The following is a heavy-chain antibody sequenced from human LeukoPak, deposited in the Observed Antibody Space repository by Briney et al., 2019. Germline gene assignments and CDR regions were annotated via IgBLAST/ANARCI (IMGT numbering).Heavy chain of an antibody. V-gene: IGHV3-7*01. D-gene: IGHD6-19*01. Sequence: GGSLRLSCAASGFTFSSYWMSWVRQAPGKGLEWVANIKQDGSEKYYVDSVKGRFTISRDNAKNSLYLQMNSLRAEDAAVYYCARARYSSGWYYFDYWGQGTQVTVSS. CDR1: GFTFSSYW. CDR3: ARARYSSGWYYFDY. CDR2: IKQDGSEK. J-gene: IGHJ4*02.